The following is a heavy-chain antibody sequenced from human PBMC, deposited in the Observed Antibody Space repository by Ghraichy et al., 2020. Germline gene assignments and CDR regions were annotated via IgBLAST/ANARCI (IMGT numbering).Heavy chain of an antibody. Sequence: SETLSLTCAVYGGSFSGYYWSWIRQPPGKGLEWIGEINHSGSTDYNPSLKSRVTISVDTSKNQFSLKLSSVTAADTAVYYCARVYSSSSLGGYFDYWGQGTLVTVSS. CDR2: INHSGST. D-gene: IGHD6-6*01. CDR1: GGSFSGYY. J-gene: IGHJ4*02. V-gene: IGHV4-34*01. CDR3: ARVYSSSSLGGYFDY.